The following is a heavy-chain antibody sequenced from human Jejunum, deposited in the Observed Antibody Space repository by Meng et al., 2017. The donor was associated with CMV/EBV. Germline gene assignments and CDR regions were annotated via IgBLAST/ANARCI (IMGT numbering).Heavy chain of an antibody. Sequence: LSGGSISGSSWSWIRKPPGGGLEWIGYIYYGGSTNYNPSLKRRVTISVDTSKNQFSLKLSSVTAADTAVYYCASLKGGPGGMDVWGQGTTVTVSS. V-gene: IGHV4-59*01. CDR1: GGSISGSS. CDR3: ASLKGGPGGMDV. D-gene: IGHD3-10*01. CDR2: IYYGGST. J-gene: IGHJ6*02.